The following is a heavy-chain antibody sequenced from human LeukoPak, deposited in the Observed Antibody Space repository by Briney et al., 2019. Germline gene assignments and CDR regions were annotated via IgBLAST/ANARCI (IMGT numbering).Heavy chain of an antibody. CDR2: IKSKTDGGTT. CDR1: GFTFSNAW. CDR3: TTVAFYSSSRLDY. Sequence: GGSLRLSCAASGFTFSNAWMSWVRQAPGKGLEWVGRIKSKTDGGTTDYAAPVKGRFTISRDDSKNTLYLQMNSLKTEDTAVYYCTTVAFYSSSRLDYWGQGTLVTVSS. J-gene: IGHJ4*02. V-gene: IGHV3-15*01. D-gene: IGHD6-13*01.